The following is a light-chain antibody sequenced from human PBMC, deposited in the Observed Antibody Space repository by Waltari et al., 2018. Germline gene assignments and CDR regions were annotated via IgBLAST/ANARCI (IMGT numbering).Light chain of an antibody. Sequence: QSALTPPRSVSGPLGQLVTISSAGSSDDVGGFYVSSWYQQYPGKAPNFIMYNVYRRPSGVPPRFSGSKSGNTASLTVSGLQAEDDADYYCCSYSTTYPEVFGSGTKVTVV. CDR3: CSYSTTYPEV. CDR1: SDDVGGFYV. CDR2: NVY. V-gene: IGLV2-11*01. J-gene: IGLJ1*01.